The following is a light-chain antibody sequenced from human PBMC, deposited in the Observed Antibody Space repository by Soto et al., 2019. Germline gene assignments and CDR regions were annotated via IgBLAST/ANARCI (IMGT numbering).Light chain of an antibody. Sequence: QSALTQPVSVFGSPGQSITISCTGTSSDVGGYNFVSWYQQRPGNAPKVIIYDVNNRPSGVSSRFSGSKSGNTASLTISGLQAEDEADYYCSSFTNSNTRMFGGGTKLTVL. CDR3: SSFTNSNTRM. V-gene: IGLV2-14*03. J-gene: IGLJ3*02. CDR1: SSDVGGYNF. CDR2: DVN.